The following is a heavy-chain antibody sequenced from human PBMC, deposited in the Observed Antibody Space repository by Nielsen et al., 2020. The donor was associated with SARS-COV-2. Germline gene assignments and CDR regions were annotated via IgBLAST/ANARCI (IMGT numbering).Heavy chain of an antibody. Sequence: SVKVSCKGSGGIFNTYSISWVRQAPGQGLKWMGRIVPPLGTTNYAQKFQDRLTITADYMELSGLISEDTAVYYCARDSGFDYWGQGTLITVSS. J-gene: IGHJ4*02. CDR3: ARDSGFDY. D-gene: IGHD6-25*01. V-gene: IGHV1-69*08. CDR1: GGIFNTYS. CDR2: IVPPLGTT.